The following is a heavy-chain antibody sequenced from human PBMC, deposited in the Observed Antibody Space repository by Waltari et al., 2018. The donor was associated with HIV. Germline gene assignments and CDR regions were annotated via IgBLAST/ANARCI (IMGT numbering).Heavy chain of an antibody. V-gene: IGHV3-30-3*01. D-gene: IGHD2-2*01. CDR3: ARDPQYCSSTSCSYYFDY. J-gene: IGHJ4*02. Sequence: VQLVESGGGVVQPGGSLRLSCAASGFIFSNYAIHWVRQAPGKGLEWVAVISYDGSNKYYADSVKGRFTISRDNSKNTLYLQMNSLRAEDTAVYYCARDPQYCSSTSCSYYFDYWGQGTLVTVSS. CDR2: ISYDGSNK. CDR1: GFIFSNYA.